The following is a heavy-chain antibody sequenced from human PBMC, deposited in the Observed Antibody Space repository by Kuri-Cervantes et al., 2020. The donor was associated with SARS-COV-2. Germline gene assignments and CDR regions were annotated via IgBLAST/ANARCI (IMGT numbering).Heavy chain of an antibody. CDR3: AKSRYCSGGRCYPGWFDP. J-gene: IGHJ5*02. CDR1: GFTFSSYG. CDR2: IWYDGSNK. Sequence: GESLKISCAASGFTFSSYGMHWVRQAPGKGLEWVAVIWYDGSNKYYADSVKGRFTISRDNSKNTLYLQMNSLRAEDTAVYYCAKSRYCSGGRCYPGWFDPWGQGTLVTVSS. V-gene: IGHV3-33*06. D-gene: IGHD2-15*01.